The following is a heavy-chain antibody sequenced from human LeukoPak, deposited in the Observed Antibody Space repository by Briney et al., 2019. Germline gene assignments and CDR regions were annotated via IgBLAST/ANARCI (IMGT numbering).Heavy chain of an antibody. CDR2: FDPEDGET. CDR3: ATVERRGGYYFDY. Sequence: VASVKVSCKVSGYTLTGLSMHWVRQAPGKGLEWMGGFDPEDGETIYAQKFQGRVTMTEDTSTDTAYMELSSLRSEDTAVYYCATVERRGGYYFDYWGQGTLVTVSS. V-gene: IGHV1-24*01. CDR1: GYTLTGLS. J-gene: IGHJ4*02. D-gene: IGHD1-1*01.